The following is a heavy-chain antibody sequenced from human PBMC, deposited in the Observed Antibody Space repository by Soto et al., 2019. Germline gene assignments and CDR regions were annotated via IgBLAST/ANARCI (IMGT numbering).Heavy chain of an antibody. CDR1: GDTFNFYS. CDR3: ASSYGSGYRAFDY. V-gene: IGHV1-69*02. D-gene: IGHD3-10*01. Sequence: QVQLVQSGAEVKRPGSSVKVSCKASGDTFNFYSINWVRQAPGLGREWMGRVNPIVSMSNYAQNFQGRVTMTADKSTSTAYMELSSLRSEDTAINYCASSYGSGYRAFDYWGQGALVTVSS. J-gene: IGHJ4*02. CDR2: VNPIVSMS.